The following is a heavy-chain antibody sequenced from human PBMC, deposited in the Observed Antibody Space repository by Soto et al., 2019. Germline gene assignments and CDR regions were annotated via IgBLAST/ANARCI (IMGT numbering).Heavy chain of an antibody. D-gene: IGHD3-16*01. V-gene: IGHV1-18*01. J-gene: IGHJ4*02. CDR1: GYAFTTYG. CDR3: ARWGYGDY. CDR2: ISAHNGNT. Sequence: QVHLVQSGAEVKKPGASVKVSCKGSGYAFTTYGITWVRQAPGQGLEWMGWISAHNGNTNYAQKLQGRVTVTRDTSTSTAYMELRSLGSDDSGVYYCARWGYGDYWGQGALVTVSS.